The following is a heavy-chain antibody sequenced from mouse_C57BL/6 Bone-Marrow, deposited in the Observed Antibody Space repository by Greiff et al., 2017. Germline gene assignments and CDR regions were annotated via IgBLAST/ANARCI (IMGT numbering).Heavy chain of an antibody. D-gene: IGHD1-1*01. V-gene: IGHV5-4*03. CDR1: GFTFSSYA. Sequence: EVKLVESGGGLVKPGGSLKLSCAASGFTFSSYAMSWVRQTPEKRLEWVATISDGGSYTYYPANVKGRFTISRDNAKNNLYLQMSHLKSEDTAMYYCARGLSITGDFDYWGQGTTLTVSS. CDR2: ISDGGSYT. CDR3: ARGLSITGDFDY. J-gene: IGHJ2*01.